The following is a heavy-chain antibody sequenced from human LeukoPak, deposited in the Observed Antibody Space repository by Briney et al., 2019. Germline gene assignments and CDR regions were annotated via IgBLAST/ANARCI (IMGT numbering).Heavy chain of an antibody. Sequence: GESLKISCKGSGDNFLIYWIGWVRQMPGKGLEWMGIIYLGDSDTKYSPSFQGQVTISADKSINTAYLQWSSLKASDTAMYYCARKGVLQREFDYWGQGTLVTVSS. CDR1: GDNFLIYW. CDR3: ARKGVLQREFDY. D-gene: IGHD1-1*01. J-gene: IGHJ4*02. V-gene: IGHV5-51*01. CDR2: IYLGDSDT.